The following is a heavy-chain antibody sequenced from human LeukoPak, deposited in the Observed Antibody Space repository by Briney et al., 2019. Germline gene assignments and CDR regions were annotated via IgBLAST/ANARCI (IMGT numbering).Heavy chain of an antibody. CDR1: GDSISTSTYY. CDR2: IYCTGNT. J-gene: IGHJ4*02. CDR3: ANHRTHGSFHN. Sequence: SETLSLTCTVSGDSISTSTYYWAWVRQPPGKGLEWIGSIYCTGNTYYNPSPNSRVTISADTSKNQFSLKLSSATAADTAVFFCANHRTHGSFHNWGQGTLVTVSS. V-gene: IGHV4-39*01. D-gene: IGHD1-26*01.